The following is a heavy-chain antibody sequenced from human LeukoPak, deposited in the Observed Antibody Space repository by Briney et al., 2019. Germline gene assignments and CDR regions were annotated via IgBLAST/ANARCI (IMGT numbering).Heavy chain of an antibody. CDR1: GVSISSYY. Sequence: PSETLSLTCTVSGVSISSYYWSWLRQPPGRGLEGIGNIYYSGSTNYNPSLKSRVTISVDTSKNQFSLKLSSVTAADTAVYYCARGGWYLYYWGQGTLVAVSS. CDR2: IYYSGST. CDR3: ARGGWYLYY. J-gene: IGHJ4*02. D-gene: IGHD6-19*01. V-gene: IGHV4-59*01.